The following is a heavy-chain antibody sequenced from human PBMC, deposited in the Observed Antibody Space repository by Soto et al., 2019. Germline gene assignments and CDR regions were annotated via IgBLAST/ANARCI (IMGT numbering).Heavy chain of an antibody. Sequence: PGGSLRLSCRTSGFTFSSFSMHWFRQAPGKGLEWVAVIGPTNVKYYADSVKGRFTISRDNSQDTLYLQMDGLRPDDTGVYFCAREVVTTKWYFDNWGQGSLVTVSS. D-gene: IGHD1-1*01. J-gene: IGHJ4*02. CDR1: GFTFSSFS. CDR2: IGPTNVK. CDR3: AREVVTTKWYFDN. V-gene: IGHV3-30*04.